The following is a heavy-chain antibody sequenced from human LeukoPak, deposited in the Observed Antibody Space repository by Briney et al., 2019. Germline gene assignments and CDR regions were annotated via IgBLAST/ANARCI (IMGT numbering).Heavy chain of an antibody. CDR1: GFTFSSYA. Sequence: GGSLRLSCAASGFTFSSYAMHWVRQAPGKGLEWVAVISYDGSNKYYADSVKGRFTISRDNSKNTLYLQMNSLRAEDTAVYYCASHLDYGDSGDYWGQGTLVTVSS. CDR2: ISYDGSNK. CDR3: ASHLDYGDSGDY. D-gene: IGHD4-17*01. J-gene: IGHJ4*02. V-gene: IGHV3-30-3*01.